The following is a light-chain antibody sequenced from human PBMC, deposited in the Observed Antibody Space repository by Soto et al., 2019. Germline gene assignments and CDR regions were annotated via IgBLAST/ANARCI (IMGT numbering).Light chain of an antibody. CDR2: EVS. CDR1: SSDVGNYNY. CDR3: TSYTTSSSWV. Sequence: QSVLTQPASVSGSPGQSITISCTGTSSDVGNYNYVSWYQQHPGKAPKLMIYEVSNRPSGVSNRFSGSKSGNTASLTTSGLQAEDEADYYCTSYTTSSSWVFGGGTKVTVL. V-gene: IGLV2-14*01. J-gene: IGLJ3*02.